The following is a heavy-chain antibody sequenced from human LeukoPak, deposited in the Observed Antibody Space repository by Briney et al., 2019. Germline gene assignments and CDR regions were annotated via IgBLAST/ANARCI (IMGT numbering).Heavy chain of an antibody. Sequence: PSETLSLTCTVSGHSISSGDNYWSWIRQPAGKGLEWIGHIYTSGSTNYNPSLKSRVTISGDTSKNQFSLRLSSVTAADTAVYYCARASYSYDINGWVPFDYWGQGTLVTVS. V-gene: IGHV4-61*09. D-gene: IGHD3-22*01. J-gene: IGHJ4*02. CDR3: ARASYSYDINGWVPFDY. CDR2: IYTSGST. CDR1: GHSISSGDNY.